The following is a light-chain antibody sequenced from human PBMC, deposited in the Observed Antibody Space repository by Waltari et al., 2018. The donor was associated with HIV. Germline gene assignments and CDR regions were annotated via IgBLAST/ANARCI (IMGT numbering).Light chain of an antibody. CDR3: LQLSNFPFT. V-gene: IGKV1-9*01. CDR1: QDISTN. J-gene: IGKJ2*01. Sequence: DIRLTQSPPLPPASVAHRVSFPCPSSQDISTNLAWFQQKPGKVPNLLIYSVSTLHVGVPSRFSGSGSGTEFTLTIDVLQPEDFATYYCLQLSNFPFTFGPGTKLAIK. CDR2: SVS.